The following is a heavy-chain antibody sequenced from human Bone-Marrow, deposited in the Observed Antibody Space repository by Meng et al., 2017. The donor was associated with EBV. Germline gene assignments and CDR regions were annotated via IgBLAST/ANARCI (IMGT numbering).Heavy chain of an antibody. Sequence: QVEVVEAGGEVRGAGSSVKVSCKASGGTFKDYVFSWVRQAPGQGLEWMGGIIPFVDSTNYAQKFQDSFTVTAAASTATAFMELNNLPSDDTAMYYCARDIARFHFGSGRLGYWGQGPLVTVSS. CDR2: IIPFVDST. V-gene: IGHV1-69*01. CDR3: ARDIARFHFGSGRLGY. D-gene: IGHD3-10*01. J-gene: IGHJ4*02. CDR1: GGTFKDYV.